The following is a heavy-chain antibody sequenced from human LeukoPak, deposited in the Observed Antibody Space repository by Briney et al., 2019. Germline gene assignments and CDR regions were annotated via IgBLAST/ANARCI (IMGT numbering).Heavy chain of an antibody. Sequence: GGSLRPSCAASGFTSSDYSMSCGRETPGKGQEWGFGIYWKGGGPSSADPLKGRFTIHKDHAKNSLYLQMNSWKAEAPALFYCSRDLHDYSAYYLGYWGQGTLVTVSS. V-gene: IGHV3-20*04. CDR2: IYWKGGGP. CDR3: SRDLHDYSAYYLGY. CDR1: GFTSSDYS. J-gene: IGHJ4*02. D-gene: IGHD3-22*01.